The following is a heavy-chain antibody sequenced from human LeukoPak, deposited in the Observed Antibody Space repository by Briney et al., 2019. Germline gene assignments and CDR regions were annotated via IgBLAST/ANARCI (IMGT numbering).Heavy chain of an antibody. CDR1: GGSISSGDYY. CDR2: IYYTGST. Sequence: PSQTLSLTCTVSGGSISSGDYYWSWIRQPPGKGLEWIGYIYYTGSTYYNPSPKSRVTISIDTSTNQFSLNLNSVTAADTAVYYCARGSTGPDYWGQGTLVTVSS. D-gene: IGHD3-9*01. V-gene: IGHV4-30-4*01. J-gene: IGHJ4*02. CDR3: ARGSTGPDY.